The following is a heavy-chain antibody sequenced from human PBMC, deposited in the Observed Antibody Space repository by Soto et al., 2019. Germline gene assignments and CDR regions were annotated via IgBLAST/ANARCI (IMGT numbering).Heavy chain of an antibody. V-gene: IGHV3-21*01. CDR2: ISSSSSYI. CDR3: AIFFHSEDGIGYDHAALEF. J-gene: IGHJ3*01. CDR1: GLTFCSYS. D-gene: IGHD3-16*01. Sequence: PWGSLKLSCAACGLTFCSYSMTWARKAPGKGLEWVSSISSSSSYIYYADSVKGRFTISRDNAKNSLYLQMNSLRAEDTAVYYCAIFFHSEDGIGYDHAALEFWRKGTLDTVSP.